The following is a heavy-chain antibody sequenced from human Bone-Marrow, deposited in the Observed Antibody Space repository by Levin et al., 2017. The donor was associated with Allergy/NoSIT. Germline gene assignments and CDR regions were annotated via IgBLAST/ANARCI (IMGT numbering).Heavy chain of an antibody. CDR1: GFTFSSYA. CDR3: AKWVRGSAGGWFFDF. CDR2: LSGRGETT. Sequence: GESLKISCAASGFTFSSYAMTWVRQAPGKGLEWISGLSGRGETTYYADSVKGRFTISRDNDKHTIFLQMNSLRTADTALFYCAKWVRGSAGGWFFDFWGRGTLVTVSS. J-gene: IGHJ2*01. V-gene: IGHV3-23*01. D-gene: IGHD3-16*01.